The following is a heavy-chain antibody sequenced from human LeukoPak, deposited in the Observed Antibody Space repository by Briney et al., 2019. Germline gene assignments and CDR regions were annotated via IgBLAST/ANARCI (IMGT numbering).Heavy chain of an antibody. CDR2: ISSSGSTI. V-gene: IGHV3-11*04. CDR1: GFTVSSNY. CDR3: AREVLRYFDWPSPFDD. Sequence: PGGSLRLSCAASGFTVSSNYMSWIRQAPGKGLEWVSYISSSGSTIYYADSVKGRFTISRDNAKNSLYLQMNSLRAEDTAVYYCAREVLRYFDWPSPFDDWGQGTLVTVSS. J-gene: IGHJ4*02. D-gene: IGHD3-9*01.